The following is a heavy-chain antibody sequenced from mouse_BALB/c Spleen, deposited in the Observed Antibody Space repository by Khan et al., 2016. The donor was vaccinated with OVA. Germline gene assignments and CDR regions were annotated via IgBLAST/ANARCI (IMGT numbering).Heavy chain of an antibody. Sequence: VQLKQSGPGLIQPSQSLSITCTVSGCSLTSYGVHWVRQSPGKGLEWLGVIWSGGTTDYNVAFISRLTISKDNSKSQVFLKMNSLQANDTAIYYCASLYEYGEGFAYWGQGTLVTVSA. CDR2: IWSGGTT. V-gene: IGHV2-2*02. CDR1: GCSLTSYG. CDR3: ASLYEYGEGFAY. J-gene: IGHJ3*01. D-gene: IGHD2-4*01.